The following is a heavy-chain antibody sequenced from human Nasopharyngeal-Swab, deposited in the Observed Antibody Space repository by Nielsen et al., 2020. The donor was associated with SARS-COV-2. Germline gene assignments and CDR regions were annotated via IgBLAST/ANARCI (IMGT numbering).Heavy chain of an antibody. J-gene: IGHJ6*02. CDR1: GFTFSSYA. CDR2: ISGSGGST. Sequence: GASLKISCAASGFTFSSYAMSWVRQAPGKGLEWVPAISGSGGSTYYADSVKGRFTISRDNSKNTLYLQMNSLRAEDTAVYYCAKGGSAEWLAFSYYGMDVWGQGTTVTVSS. CDR3: AKGGSAEWLAFSYYGMDV. D-gene: IGHD6-19*01. V-gene: IGHV3-23*01.